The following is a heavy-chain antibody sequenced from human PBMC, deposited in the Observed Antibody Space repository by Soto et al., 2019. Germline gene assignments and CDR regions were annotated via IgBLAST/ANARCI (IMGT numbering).Heavy chain of an antibody. CDR2: IYSGGST. CDR1: GFTVSSNY. V-gene: IGHV3-66*01. J-gene: IGHJ6*02. CDR3: ARDRTVPGYCSSTSCYGGPYYYGMDV. Sequence: GGSLRLSCAASGFTVSSNYMSWVRQAPGKGLEWVSVIYSGGSTYYADPVKGRFTISRDNSKNTLYLQMNSLRAEDTAVYYCARDRTVPGYCSSTSCYGGPYYYGMDVWGQGTTVTVSS. D-gene: IGHD2-2*01.